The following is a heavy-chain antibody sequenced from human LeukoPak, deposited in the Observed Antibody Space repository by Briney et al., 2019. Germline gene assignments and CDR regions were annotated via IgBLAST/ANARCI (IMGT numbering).Heavy chain of an antibody. J-gene: IGHJ3*02. D-gene: IGHD3-3*01. V-gene: IGHV3-23*01. CDR2: ISGSGGST. Sequence: GGSLRLSCAASGFTFSSYWMNWVRQAPGKGLEWVSGISGSGGSTSYAQKFQGRVTMTRDTSTSTVYMELSSLRSEDTAVYYCASSKLEWLPPGAFDIWGQGTMVTVSS. CDR3: ASSKLEWLPPGAFDI. CDR1: GFTFSSYW.